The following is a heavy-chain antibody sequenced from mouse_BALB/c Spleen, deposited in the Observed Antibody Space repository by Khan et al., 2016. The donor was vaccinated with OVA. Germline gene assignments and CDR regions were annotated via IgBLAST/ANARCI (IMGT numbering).Heavy chain of an antibody. CDR3: ARRHYYGSSYRYFDV. Sequence: EVQLQESGPGLVKPSQSLSLTCTVTGYSITSDYAWNWIRQFPGNKLEWMGYISYSGSTSYNPSLKSRISITRDTSKNQFFLQLNSVTTEDTATYYCARRHYYGSSYRYFDVWGAGTTVTVSS. V-gene: IGHV3-2*02. CDR2: ISYSGST. J-gene: IGHJ1*01. CDR1: GYSITSDYA. D-gene: IGHD1-1*01.